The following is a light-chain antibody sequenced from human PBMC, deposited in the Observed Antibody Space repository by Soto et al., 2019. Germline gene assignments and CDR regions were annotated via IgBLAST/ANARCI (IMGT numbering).Light chain of an antibody. V-gene: IGKV3-15*01. J-gene: IGKJ3*01. CDR2: GAS. CDR3: QQYNNWPPVVT. Sequence: EIVMTQSPATLSVSPGERATLSCRASQSVSSNLAWYQQKPGQAPRLLIYGASTRATGIPARFSGSGSGTEFTLTISSLQSEDFAVYYCQQYNNWPPVVTFGPGTKVDSK. CDR1: QSVSSN.